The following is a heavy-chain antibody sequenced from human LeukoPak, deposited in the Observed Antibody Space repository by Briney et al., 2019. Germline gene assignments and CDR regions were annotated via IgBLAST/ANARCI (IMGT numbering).Heavy chain of an antibody. V-gene: IGHV3-74*01. J-gene: IGHJ4*02. CDR2: INEDGSST. CDR3: TTDTFGARDS. Sequence: PGGSLRLSCAASGYTFGRYWMHWVRQGPGEGLVWVSRINEDGSSTSYAESVGGRFTISRDNAKNTLYLQMNSLRAEDAAVYYCTTDTFGARDSWGQGTLVTVSS. D-gene: IGHD3-10*01. CDR1: GYTFGRYW.